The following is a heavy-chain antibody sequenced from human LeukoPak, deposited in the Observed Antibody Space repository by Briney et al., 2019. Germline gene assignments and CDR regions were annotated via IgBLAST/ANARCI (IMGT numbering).Heavy chain of an antibody. CDR1: GFTFSRYW. CDR3: ATSGWYFFDS. D-gene: IGHD6-19*01. Sequence: GSLRLSCAASGFTFSRYWMSWVRQAPGKGLEWVANIKQDGSEKYYVDSVKGRFTISRDHGKKSLYLHMNSLRAEDTAVYYCATSGWYFFDSWGQGTLVTVSS. CDR2: IKQDGSEK. J-gene: IGHJ4*02. V-gene: IGHV3-7*01.